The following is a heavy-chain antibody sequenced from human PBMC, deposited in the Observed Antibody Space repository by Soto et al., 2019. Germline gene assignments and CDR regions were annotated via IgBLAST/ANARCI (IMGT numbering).Heavy chain of an antibody. Sequence: EVQLAESGGGLAQPGGSLRLSFAASGVTLSGYAMDWVRQAPGKGLEYVSGISSNGVGTYYANSVQGRFTISRDNSKNTVYLQMGSLRPEDMAVYYCARRARPDFYYMDVWGKGTTVTVSS. CDR2: ISSNGVGT. J-gene: IGHJ6*03. D-gene: IGHD6-6*01. CDR1: GVTLSGYA. CDR3: ARRARPDFYYMDV. V-gene: IGHV3-64*01.